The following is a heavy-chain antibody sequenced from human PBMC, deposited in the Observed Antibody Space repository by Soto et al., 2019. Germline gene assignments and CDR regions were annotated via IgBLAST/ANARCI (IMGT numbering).Heavy chain of an antibody. D-gene: IGHD6-19*01. CDR3: ARDLYGSSGWYYYYYGMDV. CDR2: ISYDGSNK. Sequence: QVQLVESGGGVVQPGRSLRLSCAASGFTFSSYAMHWVRQAPGKGLEWVAVISYDGSNKYYADSVKGRFTISRDNSKNTLYLQMNSLRAEDTAVYYSARDLYGSSGWYYYYYGMDVWGQGTTVTVSS. J-gene: IGHJ6*02. CDR1: GFTFSSYA. V-gene: IGHV3-30-3*01.